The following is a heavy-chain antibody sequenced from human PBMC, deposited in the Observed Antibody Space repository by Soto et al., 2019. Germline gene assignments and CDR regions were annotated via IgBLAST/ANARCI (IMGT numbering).Heavy chain of an antibody. J-gene: IGHJ5*02. Sequence: ASVKVSCKASGYSFTSNAITWVRQAPGQGLEWMGWISTYSGDANYAQKFQGRVTMTTDTSTNTAYMELRSLRSDDTAVYYCARVCGSYKAPRAGGWTVPWCQETLCTRSS. V-gene: IGHV1-18*04. D-gene: IGHD3-16*01. CDR3: ARVCGSYKAPRAGGWTVP. CDR2: ISTYSGDA. CDR1: GYSFTSNA.